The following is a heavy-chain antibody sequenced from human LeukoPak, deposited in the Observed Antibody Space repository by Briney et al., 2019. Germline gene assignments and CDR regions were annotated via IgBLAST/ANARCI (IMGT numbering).Heavy chain of an antibody. CDR1: GFTFSDYS. J-gene: IGHJ4*02. CDR3: ARDLGGSYPVFRY. V-gene: IGHV3-21*01. Sequence: PGGSLRLSCAASGFTFSDYSMNWVRQAPGKGLEWVSSISSSSSYIYYADSVKGRFTISRDNAKSSLYLQMNSLRAEDTAVYYCARDLGGSYPVFRYWGQGTLVTVSS. D-gene: IGHD1-26*01. CDR2: ISSSSSYI.